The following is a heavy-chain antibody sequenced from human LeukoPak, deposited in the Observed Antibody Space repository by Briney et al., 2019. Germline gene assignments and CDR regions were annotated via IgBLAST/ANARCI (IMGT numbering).Heavy chain of an antibody. CDR1: GGSISSYY. J-gene: IGHJ4*02. V-gene: IGHV4-59*01. CDR2: IYYSGST. Sequence: PSETLSLTRTVSGGSISSYYWSWIRQPPGKGLEWIGYIYYSGSTNYNPSLKSRVTISVDTSKNQFSLKLSSVTAADTAVYYCARVTGYRIEDYFDYWGQGTLVTVSS. D-gene: IGHD6-13*01. CDR3: ARVTGYRIEDYFDY.